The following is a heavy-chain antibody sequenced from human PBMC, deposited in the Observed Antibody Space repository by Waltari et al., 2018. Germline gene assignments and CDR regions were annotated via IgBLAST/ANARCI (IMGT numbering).Heavy chain of an antibody. Sequence: QVQLQESGPGLVKPSETLSISCTVSGASISSYYCAWIRQPPGKGLDWIGYIYYSGTTNYVPSLKSRVTISVDTSKNQFSLKLSSVTAADTAVYYCARGLGYCSSNRCFDAFDIWGQGTMVTVSS. D-gene: IGHD2-2*01. J-gene: IGHJ3*02. V-gene: IGHV4-59*01. CDR1: GASISSYY. CDR3: ARGLGYCSSNRCFDAFDI. CDR2: IYYSGTT.